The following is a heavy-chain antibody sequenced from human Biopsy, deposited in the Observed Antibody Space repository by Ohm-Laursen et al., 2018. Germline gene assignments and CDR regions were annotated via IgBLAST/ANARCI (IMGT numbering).Heavy chain of an antibody. Sequence: SLRLSCAASGFSFDNYAMNWVRQAPGKGLEWVSTISGSGGSTYYADSVKGRFTISRDASKDTLYLLMHSLRAEDTAMYYCAKGGYCTTTSCYMDVDYWGQGTLVTVSS. J-gene: IGHJ4*02. CDR3: AKGGYCTTTSCYMDVDY. D-gene: IGHD2-2*02. CDR2: ISGSGGST. V-gene: IGHV3-23*01. CDR1: GFSFDNYA.